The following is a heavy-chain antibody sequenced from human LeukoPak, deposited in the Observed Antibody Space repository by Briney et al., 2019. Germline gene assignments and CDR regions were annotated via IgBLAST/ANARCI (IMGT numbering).Heavy chain of an antibody. CDR3: ARDLYGSGSYGY. CDR1: GYTFTSYA. J-gene: IGHJ4*02. Sequence: ASVKVSCKASGYTFTSYAMHWVRQAPGQRLEWMGWINAGNGNTKYSQKFQGRVTITRDTSASTAYMELSSLRSEDTAVYYCARDLYGSGSYGYWGQGTLVTVSS. CDR2: INAGNGNT. D-gene: IGHD3-10*01. V-gene: IGHV1-3*01.